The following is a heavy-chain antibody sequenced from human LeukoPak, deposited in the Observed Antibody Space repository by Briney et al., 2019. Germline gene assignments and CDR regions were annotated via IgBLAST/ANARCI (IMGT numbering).Heavy chain of an antibody. CDR2: ISIYNGNR. J-gene: IGHJ4*02. V-gene: IGHV1-18*04. D-gene: IGHD2-15*01. CDR1: CYTFTSYG. CDR3: ARDWSGYCSGGSCPYYFDF. Sequence: GASVKVSCKASCYTFTSYGISWVRQAPGQGLEWMGWISIYNGNRNYPQKFQGRVTLTTDTSPSTAYMELRSLTSDDTAVYYCARDWSGYCSGGSCPYYFDFWGQGTLVTVSS.